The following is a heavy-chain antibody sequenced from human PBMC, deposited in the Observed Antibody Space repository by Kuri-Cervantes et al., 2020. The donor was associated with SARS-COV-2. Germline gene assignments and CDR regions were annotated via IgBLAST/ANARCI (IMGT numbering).Heavy chain of an antibody. Sequence: GSLRLSCAVYGGSFSGYYWSWIRQTPGKGLDWIGEIDHGGSTNYNPSLKSRVTISADTSKNQFSLKLNSLTAADTAVYYCARVGLERLNRRIYYYYMDVWGKGTTVTVSS. CDR1: GGSFSGYY. J-gene: IGHJ6*03. D-gene: IGHD1-1*01. CDR3: ARVGLERLNRRIYYYYMDV. CDR2: IDHGGST. V-gene: IGHV4-34*01.